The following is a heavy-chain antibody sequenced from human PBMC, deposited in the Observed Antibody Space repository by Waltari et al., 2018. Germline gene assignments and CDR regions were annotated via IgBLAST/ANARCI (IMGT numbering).Heavy chain of an antibody. CDR2: IWYDGSNK. Sequence: QVQLVESGGGVVQPGRSLRLSCAASGFTFSSYGMHWVRQAPGKGLEWVAVIWYDGSNKYDADSVKGRFTISRDNSKNTLYLQMNSLRAEDTAVYYCARGPRVAAPVDGMDVWGQGTTVTVSS. CDR1: GFTFSSYG. V-gene: IGHV3-33*01. J-gene: IGHJ6*02. D-gene: IGHD2-15*01. CDR3: ARGPRVAAPVDGMDV.